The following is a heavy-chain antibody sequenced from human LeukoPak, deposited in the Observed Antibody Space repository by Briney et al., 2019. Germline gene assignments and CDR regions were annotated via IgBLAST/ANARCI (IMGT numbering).Heavy chain of an antibody. CDR2: ISGGPVST. D-gene: IGHD2-15*01. V-gene: IGHV3-23*01. Sequence: GGSLRLSCAASGFTFSSYGITWVRQAPGKGLEWVSGISGGPVSTNYADSVKGRFTISRDNSKNTLYLQMNTLRAEDTAIYYCAKSGRYCSGGSCYQEASLDYWGQGTLVTVSS. J-gene: IGHJ4*02. CDR3: AKSGRYCSGGSCYQEASLDY. CDR1: GFTFSSYG.